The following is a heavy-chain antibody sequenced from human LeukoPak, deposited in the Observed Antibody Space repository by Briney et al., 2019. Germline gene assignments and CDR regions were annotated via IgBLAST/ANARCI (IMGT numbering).Heavy chain of an antibody. CDR2: IIPIFGTA. V-gene: IGHV1-69*05. Sequence: GASVKVSCKASGYTFTSYAISWVRQAPGQGLEWMGGIIPIFGTANYAQKFQGRVTITTDESTSTAYMELSSLRSEDTAVYYCAGSDLTQDHGVGTLPTDYWGQGTLVTVSS. D-gene: IGHD1-1*01. J-gene: IGHJ4*02. CDR1: GYTFTSYA. CDR3: AGSDLTQDHGVGTLPTDY.